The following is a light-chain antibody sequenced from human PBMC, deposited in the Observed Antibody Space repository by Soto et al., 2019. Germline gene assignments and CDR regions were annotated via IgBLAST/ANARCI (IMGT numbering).Light chain of an antibody. J-gene: IGKJ5*01. CDR1: QTVSSN. CDR2: DTS. V-gene: IGKV3-15*01. CDR3: QQYNNWPPIT. Sequence: EIVMTQSPVALSVSPGERAALSCRASQTVSSNLAWYQHKPGQAPRLLIYDTSTRATGIPARFSGSGSGTEFTLTISSLQSEDFAVYYCQQYNNWPPITFGQGTRLEIK.